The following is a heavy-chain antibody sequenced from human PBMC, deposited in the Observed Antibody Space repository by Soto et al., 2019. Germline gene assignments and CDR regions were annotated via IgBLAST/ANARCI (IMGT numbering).Heavy chain of an antibody. Sequence: QVQLQESGPGLVKPSQTLSLTCTVSGRPVTSGGYYWTWIRQPPGKGLEGIGYTYHIGSPSYNPSLKSRLTMSLDTSKNQFSLNLTSVTAADTAIYYCVRDRALDSTGHWFDFLGQGTLVTVSS. CDR3: VRDRALDSTGHWFDF. CDR1: GRPVTSGGYY. V-gene: IGHV4-31*03. J-gene: IGHJ5*01. CDR2: TYHIGSP. D-gene: IGHD1-1*01.